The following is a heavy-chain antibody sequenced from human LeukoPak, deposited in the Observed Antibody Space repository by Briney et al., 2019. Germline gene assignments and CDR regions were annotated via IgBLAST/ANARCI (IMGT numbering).Heavy chain of an antibody. CDR3: AKDGIEYKLLFPDY. Sequence: GGSLRLSCAASGFTFSSYAMSWVRQAPVKGLEWVSAISGSGGSTYYADSVKGRFTISRDNSKNTLYLQMNSLRAEDTAVYYCAKDGIEYKLLFPDYWGQGTLVTVSS. CDR1: GFTFSSYA. J-gene: IGHJ4*02. CDR2: ISGSGGST. D-gene: IGHD2-2*01. V-gene: IGHV3-23*01.